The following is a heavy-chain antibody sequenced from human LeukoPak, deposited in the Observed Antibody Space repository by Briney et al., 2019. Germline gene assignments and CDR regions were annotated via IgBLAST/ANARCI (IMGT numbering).Heavy chain of an antibody. CDR2: VYYSGST. Sequence: PSETLSLTYTVSGGSISSYYWSWIRQPPGKGLEWIGYVYYSGSTNYNPSLKSRVTMSIDTSKNQFSLKLSSVTAADTAIYYCATSSSSWYKEFDHWGQGALVTVSS. CDR1: GGSISSYY. D-gene: IGHD6-13*01. J-gene: IGHJ4*02. V-gene: IGHV4-59*01. CDR3: ATSSSSWYKEFDH.